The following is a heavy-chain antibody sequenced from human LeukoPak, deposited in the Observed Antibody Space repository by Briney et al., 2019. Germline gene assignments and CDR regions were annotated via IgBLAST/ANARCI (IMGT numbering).Heavy chain of an antibody. CDR1: GFTFSSYT. CDR3: AKDSAAVGGPTTD. V-gene: IGHV3-23*01. J-gene: IGHJ4*02. CDR2: ISGSGGIT. D-gene: IGHD6-13*01. Sequence: GGSLRLSCAASGFTFSSYTMSWVRQAPGKGKEWVSLISGSGGITYYADSVKGRFTISRDNSKNTLYLQMDSLRAEDTAVYYYAKDSAAVGGPTTDWGQGTLVTVSS.